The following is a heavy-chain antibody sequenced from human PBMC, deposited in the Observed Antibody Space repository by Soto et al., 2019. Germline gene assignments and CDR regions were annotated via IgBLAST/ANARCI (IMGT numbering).Heavy chain of an antibody. CDR2: IYHSGST. CDR1: GYSISSGYY. CDR3: ARDASPEVRGVIIPPIDY. D-gene: IGHD3-10*01. J-gene: IGHJ4*02. Sequence: PSETLSLTCAVSGYSISSGYYWGWIRQPPGKGLEWIGSIYHSGSTYYNPSLKSRVTISVDTSKNQFSLKLSSVTAADTAVYYCARDASPEVRGVIIPPIDYWGQGTLVTVSS. V-gene: IGHV4-38-2*02.